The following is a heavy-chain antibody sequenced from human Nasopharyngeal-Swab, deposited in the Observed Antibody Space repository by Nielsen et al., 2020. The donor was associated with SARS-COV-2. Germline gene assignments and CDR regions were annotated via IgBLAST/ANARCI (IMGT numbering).Heavy chain of an antibody. CDR2: IYSAGQT. V-gene: IGHV3-53*01. D-gene: IGHD3-3*01. J-gene: IGHJ4*02. Sequence: GGSLRLSCAASGFTVSGNFMTWVLQAPGKGLEWVSVIYSAGQTNYADSVKGRFTISRDNSKNTLYLQMNSLRAEDTAVYYCARGVGVDDFWSGRFDYWGQGTLVTVSS. CDR1: GFTVSGNF. CDR3: ARGVGVDDFWSGRFDY.